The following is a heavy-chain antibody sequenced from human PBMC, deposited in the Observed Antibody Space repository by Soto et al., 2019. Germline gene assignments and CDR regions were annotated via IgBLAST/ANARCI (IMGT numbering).Heavy chain of an antibody. V-gene: IGHV1-18*01. J-gene: IGHJ5*02. D-gene: IGHD2-21*02. Sequence: ASVKVSCKASGYTFTSYGISWVRQAPGQGLEWMGWISAYNGNTNYAQKLQGRVTMTTDTSTSTAYMELRSLRSDDTAVYYGARDSPHCGGDCYPQNWFDPWGQGTLVTVSS. CDR2: ISAYNGNT. CDR1: GYTFTSYG. CDR3: ARDSPHCGGDCYPQNWFDP.